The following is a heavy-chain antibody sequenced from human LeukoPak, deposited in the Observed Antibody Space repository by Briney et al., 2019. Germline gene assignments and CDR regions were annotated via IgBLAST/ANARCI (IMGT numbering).Heavy chain of an antibody. D-gene: IGHD2-15*01. Sequence: PSETLSLTCTVSGGSISSYYWSWIRQPPGKGLEWIGYIYYSGSTNYNPSLKSRVTISVDTSKNQFSLKLSSVTAADTAVYYCARDISRGSDAFDIWGQGTMVTVSS. CDR1: GGSISSYY. V-gene: IGHV4-59*12. CDR2: IYYSGST. J-gene: IGHJ3*02. CDR3: ARDISRGSDAFDI.